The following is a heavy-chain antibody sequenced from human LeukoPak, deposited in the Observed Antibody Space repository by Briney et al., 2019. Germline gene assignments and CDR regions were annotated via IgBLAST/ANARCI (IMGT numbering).Heavy chain of an antibody. CDR1: GGTFSSYG. D-gene: IGHD3/OR15-3a*01. CDR2: IIPMFGAA. J-gene: IGHJ5*02. CDR3: ARGQRTDFSDSGHWFDP. V-gene: IGHV1-69*13. Sequence: SVKVSCKTSGGTFSSYGISWVRQAPGQGLEWMGAIIPMFGAASYAQNFQGRVTITADESTSTAYMELSSLRSEDTAFYYCARGQRTDFSDSGHWFDPWGQGTLVTVSS.